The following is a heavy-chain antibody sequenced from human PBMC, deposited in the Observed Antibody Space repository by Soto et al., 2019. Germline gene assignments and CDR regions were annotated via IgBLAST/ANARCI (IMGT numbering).Heavy chain of an antibody. CDR2: ISGGGGST. CDR3: AKDVGCSGSYFVDNFDY. Sequence: GGPLRLSCAASGFTFSSYGMHWVRQAPGKGLEWVSAISGGGGSTYYADSVKGRFTISRDNSKNTLYLQMNSLRAEDTAVYYCAKDVGCSGSYFVDNFDYWVHGTLVTVSS. D-gene: IGHD3-10*02. V-gene: IGHV3-23*01. CDR1: GFTFSSYG. J-gene: IGHJ4*01.